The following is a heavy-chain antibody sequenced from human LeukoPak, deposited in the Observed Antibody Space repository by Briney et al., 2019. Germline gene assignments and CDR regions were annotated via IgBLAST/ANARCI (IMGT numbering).Heavy chain of an antibody. V-gene: IGHV5-51*01. CDR2: IYPGDSDT. CDR3: ARVTGDAPGQSKNWFDP. Sequence: GEPLKISCKGSGYSFTSYWIGWVRQMPGKGLEWMGIIYPGDSDTRYSPSFQGQVTISADKSISTAYLQWSSLKASDTAMYYCARVTGDAPGQSKNWFDPWGQGTLVTVSS. J-gene: IGHJ5*02. CDR1: GYSFTSYW. D-gene: IGHD7-27*01.